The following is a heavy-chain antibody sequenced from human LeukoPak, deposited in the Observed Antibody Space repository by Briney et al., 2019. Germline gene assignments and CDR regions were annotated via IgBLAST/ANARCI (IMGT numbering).Heavy chain of an antibody. CDR3: ASYCSSTSCRVGY. V-gene: IGHV3-66*01. CDR1: GFTVSSNY. CDR2: IYSGGST. J-gene: IGHJ4*02. Sequence: HPGGSLRLSCAASGFTVSSNYMSWVRQAPGKGLEWVSVIYSGGSTYYADSVKGRFTISRDNSKNTLYLQMNSLRAEDTAAYYCASYCSSTSCRVGYWGQGTLVTVSS. D-gene: IGHD2-2*01.